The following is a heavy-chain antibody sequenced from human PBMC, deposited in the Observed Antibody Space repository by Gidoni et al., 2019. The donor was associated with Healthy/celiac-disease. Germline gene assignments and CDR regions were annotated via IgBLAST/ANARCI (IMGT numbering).Heavy chain of an antibody. Sequence: EVRLLESGGGLVQPGGSLRLSCAASGFTFSSYAMGGVRQAPGKGLEWVSAISGSGGSTYSAASVKGRFTISRDNSKNTLYLQMNSLRAEDPAVYYCAAAGGGMIAVAGSFDYWGQGTLVTVSS. CDR3: AAAGGGMIAVAGSFDY. J-gene: IGHJ4*02. CDR2: ISGSGGST. V-gene: IGHV3-23*01. D-gene: IGHD6-19*01. CDR1: GFTFSSYA.